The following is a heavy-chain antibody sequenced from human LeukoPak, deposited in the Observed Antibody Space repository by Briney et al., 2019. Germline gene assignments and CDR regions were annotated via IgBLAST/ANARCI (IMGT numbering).Heavy chain of an antibody. Sequence: ASVKVSCKASGYTFTGYYMHWVRQAPGQGLEWMGWINPNSGGTNYAQKFQGRVTMTRDTSISTAYMELSRLRSDDTAVYYCARDRDSVFPPTDVWGKGTTVTVSS. D-gene: IGHD2-21*01. CDR1: GYTFTGYY. J-gene: IGHJ6*04. V-gene: IGHV1-2*02. CDR2: INPNSGGT. CDR3: ARDRDSVFPPTDV.